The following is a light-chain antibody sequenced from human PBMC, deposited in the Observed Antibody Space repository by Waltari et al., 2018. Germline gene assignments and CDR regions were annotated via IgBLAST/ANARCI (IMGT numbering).Light chain of an antibody. Sequence: QSALTQPRSVSGSLGQSVTISCTGAGSDVGRYNYVSWYQQLPGKAPKLMIYDGTTRPSGVPYRFSGSKSGHPASLTISRLQADDEADYYCCSYAGTYTVILFGGGTRLTVL. J-gene: IGLJ2*01. CDR3: CSYAGTYTVIL. CDR1: GSDVGRYNY. V-gene: IGLV2-11*01. CDR2: DGT.